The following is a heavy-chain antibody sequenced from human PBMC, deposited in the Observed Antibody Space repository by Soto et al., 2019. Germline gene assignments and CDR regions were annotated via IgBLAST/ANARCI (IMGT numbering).Heavy chain of an antibody. Sequence: EVQLVESGGGLVQPGGSLTLSCAVSGFSFSTYAMHWVRRPPGRGLEFVSVIAYHGSSSFYADSLKGRFTVSRDNSRNTLYLHMNDLRPEDSAIYYCVKDRTPNWNYPGMDVWGQGTTVTVSS. CDR1: GFSFSTYA. J-gene: IGHJ6*02. V-gene: IGHV3-64D*08. CDR2: IAYHGSSS. CDR3: VKDRTPNWNYPGMDV. D-gene: IGHD2-15*01.